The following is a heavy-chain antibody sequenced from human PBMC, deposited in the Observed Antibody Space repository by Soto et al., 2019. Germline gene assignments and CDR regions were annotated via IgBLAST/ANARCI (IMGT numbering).Heavy chain of an antibody. D-gene: IGHD3-16*01. CDR1: GYIFVNYG. CDR3: VMVDNYVTPTPQDV. J-gene: IGHJ6*02. Sequence: QVQLVQSGDEVKKPGASVKVSCKASGYIFVNYGIAWVRQAPGQGVEWMGWISPYTGNTHSATKVQGRLTMTTYTSTSTAYMHLGRLTSADTAVYYCVMVDNYVTPTPQDVWGQGTTVTVSS. V-gene: IGHV1-18*01. CDR2: ISPYTGNT.